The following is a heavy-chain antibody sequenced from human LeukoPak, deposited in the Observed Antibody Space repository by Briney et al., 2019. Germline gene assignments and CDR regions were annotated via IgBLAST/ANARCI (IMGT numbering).Heavy chain of an antibody. CDR1: GGSISSSRYY. Sequence: NPSETLSLTCTVSGGSISSSRYYWGWIRQPPGKGLEWIGSIYYSGSTYYNPSLKSRVTISVDTSKDQFSLKLSSVTAADTAVYYCARVGAYGDWKNWFDPWGQGTLVTVSS. J-gene: IGHJ5*02. V-gene: IGHV4-39*07. CDR3: ARVGAYGDWKNWFDP. CDR2: IYYSGST. D-gene: IGHD4-17*01.